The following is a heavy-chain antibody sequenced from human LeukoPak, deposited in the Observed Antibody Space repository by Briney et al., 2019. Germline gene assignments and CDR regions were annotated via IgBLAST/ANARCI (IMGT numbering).Heavy chain of an antibody. J-gene: IGHJ3*02. D-gene: IGHD6-6*01. V-gene: IGHV3-7*01. Sequence: GGSLRLSCAVSGFTFSSYWMSWVRQAPGKGLEWVANIKQDGSDKYYVDSVKGRFTISRDNAKNSLYLEMNSLRVEDTAVYYCARTSIAARGDAFDIWGQGTMVTVSS. CDR3: ARTSIAARGDAFDI. CDR2: IKQDGSDK. CDR1: GFTFSSYW.